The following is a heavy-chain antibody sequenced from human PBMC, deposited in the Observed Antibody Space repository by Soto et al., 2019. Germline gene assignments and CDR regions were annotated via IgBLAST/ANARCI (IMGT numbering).Heavy chain of an antibody. J-gene: IGHJ4*02. Sequence: EVQLLESGGGLVQPGGSLRLSCVASGFTFSSYAMNWVRQAAGKGLEWVSVITNDGGSTYYADSVKGRFTISRDNSRNTLFLQMNSLRAEDTALYYCAKARSGYSLVYYWGQGTLVNVSS. CDR2: ITNDGGST. CDR1: GFTFSSYA. CDR3: AKARSGYSLVYY. V-gene: IGHV3-23*01. D-gene: IGHD5-12*01.